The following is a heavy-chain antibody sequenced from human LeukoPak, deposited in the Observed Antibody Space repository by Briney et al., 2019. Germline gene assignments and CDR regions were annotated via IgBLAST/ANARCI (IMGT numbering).Heavy chain of an antibody. CDR1: GFTFSSYA. CDR2: ISGSTTST. CDR3: AKDRRPVSDYYYFYMDV. J-gene: IGHJ6*03. V-gene: IGHV3-23*01. Sequence: GGSLRLSCAASGFTFSSYAMTWVRQAPGKGLEWVSHISGSTTSTYYADSVKGRFTIFRDNSKNTLYLQMNSLRAEDTAVYYCAKDRRPVSDYYYFYMDVWGKGTTVTVSS. D-gene: IGHD5/OR15-5a*01.